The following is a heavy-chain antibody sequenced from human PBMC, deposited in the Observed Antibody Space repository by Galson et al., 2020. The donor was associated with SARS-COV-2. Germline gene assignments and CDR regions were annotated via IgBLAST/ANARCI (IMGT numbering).Heavy chain of an antibody. CDR1: GFTFSYYW. CDR2: IHSDGSAT. V-gene: IGHV3-74*01. D-gene: IGHD2-21*01. J-gene: IGHJ3*02. Sequence: GGSLRLSCAASGFTFSYYWMHWIRQSPGKGPVWVARIHSDGSATNYADSVKGRCTISRDNANNTLSLQMNSLRSEDTAVYYCVRGDRGGFDMWGQGTMVTVSS. CDR3: VRGDRGGFDM.